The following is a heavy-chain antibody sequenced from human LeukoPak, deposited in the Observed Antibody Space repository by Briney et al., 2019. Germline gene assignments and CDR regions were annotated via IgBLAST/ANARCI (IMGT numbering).Heavy chain of an antibody. CDR1: GGSFSGYY. D-gene: IGHD3-10*01. CDR2: INHSGST. J-gene: IGHJ4*02. CDR3: ARRRGYYYGSGTLGDY. V-gene: IGHV4-34*01. Sequence: PSETLSLTCAFYGGSFSGYYWSWIRQPPGKGLEWIGEINHSGSTNYNPSLKSRVTISVDTSKNQFSLKLSSVTAADTAVYYCARRRGYYYGSGTLGDYWGQGTLVTVSS.